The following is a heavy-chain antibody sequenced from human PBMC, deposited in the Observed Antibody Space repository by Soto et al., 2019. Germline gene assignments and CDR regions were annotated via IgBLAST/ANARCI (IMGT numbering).Heavy chain of an antibody. Sequence: GGSLRLSCAVSGFTFSSLGMHWVRQAPGRGLEWVALISYDGNKKYYADSVKGRFTISRDNSMNTLYVQMNSLRVEDTAVYYCAKDRDGYNYEYYFDYWGQGTLVTVSS. J-gene: IGHJ4*02. D-gene: IGHD5-12*01. CDR2: ISYDGNKK. V-gene: IGHV3-30*18. CDR1: GFTFSSLG. CDR3: AKDRDGYNYEYYFDY.